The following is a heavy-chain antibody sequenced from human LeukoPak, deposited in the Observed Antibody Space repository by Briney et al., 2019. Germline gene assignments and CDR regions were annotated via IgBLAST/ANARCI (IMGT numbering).Heavy chain of an antibody. CDR3: TRGPPNYLESSVYFYL. CDR2: ISSSGGAI. CDR1: GFTFSNYE. J-gene: IGHJ4*02. V-gene: IGHV3-48*03. Sequence: PGGSLRLSCAASGFTFSNYEMNWVRQAPGKGLEWVSYISSSGGAIYFADSVKGRFTISRDNAKKSLYLQMKSLRAEDTAVYYGTRGPPNYLESSVYFYLWGQGTLVTVSS. D-gene: IGHD3-22*01.